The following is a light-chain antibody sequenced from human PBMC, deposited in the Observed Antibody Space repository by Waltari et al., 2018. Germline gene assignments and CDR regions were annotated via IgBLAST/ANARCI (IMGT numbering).Light chain of an antibody. CDR2: EVT. V-gene: IGLV2-8*01. CDR1: SNDVGGYNC. Sequence: QSALTQPPSASGSPGQSVTISCTGTSNDVGGYNCVSGYQQHPGKVPKLTIYEVTKRPSGVPDRFSGSKSGNTASLTISGLQAEDEADYYCSSYAGADYHYVFGTGTKVTVL. CDR3: SSYAGADYHYV. J-gene: IGLJ1*01.